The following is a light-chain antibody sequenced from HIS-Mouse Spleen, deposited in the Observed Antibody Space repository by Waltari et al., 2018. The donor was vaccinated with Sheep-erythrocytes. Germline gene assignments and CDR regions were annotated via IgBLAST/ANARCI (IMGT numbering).Light chain of an antibody. Sequence: DIVMTQSPDSLAVSLGERATNNCKSSQSVLYSSNNKNYLAWYQQKPGQPPKLLIYWASTRESGVPDRVSGSGSGTDFTLTISSLQAEDVAVYYCQQYYSTPLTFGGGTKVEIK. CDR3: QQYYSTPLT. J-gene: IGKJ4*01. V-gene: IGKV4-1*01. CDR2: WAS. CDR1: QSVLYSSNNKNY.